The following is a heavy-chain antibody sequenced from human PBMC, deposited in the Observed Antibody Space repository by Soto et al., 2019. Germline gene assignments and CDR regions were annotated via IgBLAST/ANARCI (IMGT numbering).Heavy chain of an antibody. CDR1: GSTISNYG. CDR2: ISASGTNA. J-gene: IGHJ4*02. D-gene: IGHD3-3*01. CDR3: AKDGESPPWSGHFTS. V-gene: IGHV3-23*01. Sequence: GGSLRLSCAASGSTISNYGMTWVRQAPGKGLERVSGISASGTNANYAGSLTGRLTFSRDNSKNTLFLQINSLRAADTAVYYCAKDGESPPWSGHFTSWGRGTLVAFCS.